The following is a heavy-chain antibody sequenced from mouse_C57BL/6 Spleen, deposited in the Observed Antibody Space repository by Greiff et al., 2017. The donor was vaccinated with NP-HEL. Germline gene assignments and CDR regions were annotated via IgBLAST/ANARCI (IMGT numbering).Heavy chain of an antibody. CDR1: GYTFTSYW. Sequence: VQLQESGAELVKPGASVKLSCKASGYTFTSYWMHWVKQRPGQGLEWIGYINPSSGYTKYNQKFKGKATLTADKSSSTAYMQLSNLTSEDSAVYYCARNDYDCWGKGTTLTVSS. D-gene: IGHD2-4*01. J-gene: IGHJ2*01. V-gene: IGHV1-7*01. CDR3: ARNDYDC. CDR2: INPSSGYT.